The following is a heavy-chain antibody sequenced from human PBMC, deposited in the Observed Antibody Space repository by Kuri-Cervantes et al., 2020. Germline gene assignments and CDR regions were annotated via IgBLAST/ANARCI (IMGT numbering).Heavy chain of an antibody. J-gene: IGHJ5*02. CDR3: ASGDYYDSSGYPA. Sequence: GGSLRLSCAASGFTFSSYAMSWVRQAPGKGLEWVSAISGSGGSTYYADSVKGRFTISRDNAKNTLYLQMNSLRAEDTAMYYCASGDYYDSSGYPAWGQGTLVTVSS. V-gene: IGHV3-23*01. CDR2: ISGSGGST. D-gene: IGHD3-22*01. CDR1: GFTFSSYA.